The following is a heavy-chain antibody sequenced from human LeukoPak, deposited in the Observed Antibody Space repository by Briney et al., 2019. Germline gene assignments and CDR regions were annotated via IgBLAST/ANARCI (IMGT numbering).Heavy chain of an antibody. J-gene: IGHJ4*02. CDR1: GFTFSSYG. CDR2: ISYDGSNK. CDR3: AKDPYGSGSYYISLQYYFDY. D-gene: IGHD3-10*01. V-gene: IGHV3-30*18. Sequence: GGSLRLSCAASGFTFSSYGMPWVRQAPGKGLEWVAVISYDGSNKYYADSVKGRLTISRDNSKNTLYLQMNSLRAGDTAVYYCAKDPYGSGSYYISLQYYFDYWGQGTLVTVSS.